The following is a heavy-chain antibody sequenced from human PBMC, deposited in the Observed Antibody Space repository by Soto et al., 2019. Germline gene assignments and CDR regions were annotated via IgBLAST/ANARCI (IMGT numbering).Heavy chain of an antibody. CDR3: ARGVEWLLSHYNWFDP. Sequence: ASVKVSCKASGGTFSSYAISWVRQAPGQGLEWMGGIIPIFGTANYAQKFQGRVTITADESTSTAYMELSSLRSEDTAVYYCARGVEWLLSHYNWFDPWGQGTLVTVS. J-gene: IGHJ5*02. CDR1: GGTFSSYA. V-gene: IGHV1-69*13. D-gene: IGHD3-3*01. CDR2: IIPIFGTA.